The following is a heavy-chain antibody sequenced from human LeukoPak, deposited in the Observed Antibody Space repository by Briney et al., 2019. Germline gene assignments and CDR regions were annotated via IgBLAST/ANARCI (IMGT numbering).Heavy chain of an antibody. Sequence: SETLSLTCTVSGGSISSYYWSWIRQPPGKGLEWIGYIYYGGSTNYNPSLKSRVTISVDTSKNQFSLKLSSVTAADTAVYYCARGDYGLYYFDYWGQGTLVTVSS. J-gene: IGHJ4*02. CDR2: IYYGGST. V-gene: IGHV4-59*08. D-gene: IGHD3-16*01. CDR1: GGSISSYY. CDR3: ARGDYGLYYFDY.